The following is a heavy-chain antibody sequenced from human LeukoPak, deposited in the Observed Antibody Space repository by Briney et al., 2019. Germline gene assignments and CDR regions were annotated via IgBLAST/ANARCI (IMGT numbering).Heavy chain of an antibody. CDR2: LKSKRDGGTA. D-gene: IGHD4-11*01. V-gene: IGHV3-15*01. Sequence: GGSLRLSCEGSGVTFSNAWMSWVRQAPGKGLEWVGRLKSKRDGGTADYAALVKGRFSISRDDLKYALYLQMNSLKSEDTAVYYCTTGLGKRDHDYWGQGTLVTVSS. J-gene: IGHJ4*02. CDR3: TTGLGKRDHDY. CDR1: GVTFSNAW.